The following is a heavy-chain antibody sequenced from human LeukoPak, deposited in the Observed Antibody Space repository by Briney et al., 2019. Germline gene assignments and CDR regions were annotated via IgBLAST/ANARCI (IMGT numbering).Heavy chain of an antibody. CDR3: ARDGADYYDSSGYFDY. CDR2: IIPILGIA. D-gene: IGHD3-22*01. Sequence: GASVKVSCKASGGTFSSYAISWVRQAPGQGLEWMGRIIPILGIANYAQKFQGRVTITADKSTSTAYMELSSLRSEDTAVYYCARDGADYYDSSGYFDYWGQGTLVTVSS. CDR1: GGTFSSYA. V-gene: IGHV1-69*04. J-gene: IGHJ4*02.